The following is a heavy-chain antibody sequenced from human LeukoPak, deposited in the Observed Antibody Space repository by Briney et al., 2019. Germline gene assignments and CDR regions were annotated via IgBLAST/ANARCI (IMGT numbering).Heavy chain of an antibody. CDR1: GGSISSYY. V-gene: IGHV4-59*12. CDR3: ARERLCTSCYNAFDI. J-gene: IGHJ4*02. CDR2: IYYSGST. Sequence: SETLSLTCTVSGGSISSYYWSWIRQPPGKGLEWIGYIYYSGSTNYNPSLKSRVTISVDTSKNQFSLKLSSVTAADTAVYYCARERLCTSCYNAFDIWGQGTLVTVSS. D-gene: IGHD2-2*02.